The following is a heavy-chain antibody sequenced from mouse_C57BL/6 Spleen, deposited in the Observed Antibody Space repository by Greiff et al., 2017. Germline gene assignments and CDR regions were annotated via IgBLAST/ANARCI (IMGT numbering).Heavy chain of an antibody. Sequence: LQQPGAELVRPGSSVKLSCKASGYTFTSYWMDWVKQRPGQGLEWIGNIYPSDSETHYNQKFKDKATLTVDKSSSTAYMQLSSLTSEDSAVYYCARRGYYYGSSHWYFDVWGTGTTVTVSS. CDR3: ARRGYYYGSSHWYFDV. D-gene: IGHD1-1*01. V-gene: IGHV1-61*01. CDR2: IYPSDSET. CDR1: GYTFTSYW. J-gene: IGHJ1*03.